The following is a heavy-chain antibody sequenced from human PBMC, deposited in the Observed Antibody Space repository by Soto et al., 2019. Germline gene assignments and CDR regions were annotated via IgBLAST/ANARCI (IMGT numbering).Heavy chain of an antibody. J-gene: IGHJ6*03. CDR3: ATTTQGGRFLVRRRSDPKETGAYYYYMDV. D-gene: IGHD2-8*02. CDR2: IIPILGIA. CDR1: GGTFSSYT. V-gene: IGHV1-69*02. Sequence: GASVKVSCKASGGTFSSYTISWVRQAPGQGLEWMGRIIPILGIANYAQKFQGRVTITADKSTSTAYMELSSLRSEDTAVYYCATTTQGGRFLVRRRSDPKETGAYYYYMDVWGKGTTVTVSS.